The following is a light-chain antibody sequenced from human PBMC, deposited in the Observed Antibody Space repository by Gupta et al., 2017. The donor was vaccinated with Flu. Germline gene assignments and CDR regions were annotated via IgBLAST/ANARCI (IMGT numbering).Light chain of an antibody. CDR2: LGS. CDR1: QRLRHRNEYNY. J-gene: IGKJ1*01. V-gene: IGKV2-28*01. CDR3: MQALQTPRT. Sequence: EIVMSQFPLSMSLTPGEPASIYCGSSQRLRHRNEYNYLDWYLQKPGQSPQLLIYLGSKRASGVPGRFSGSGSGTDFTLKISRVEADDVGIYYCMQALQTPRTFGQGTKVEIK.